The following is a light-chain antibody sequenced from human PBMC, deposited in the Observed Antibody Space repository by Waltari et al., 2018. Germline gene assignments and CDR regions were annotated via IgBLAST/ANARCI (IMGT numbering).Light chain of an antibody. CDR2: RDN. V-gene: IGLV1-47*01. CDR3: AAWDDRLRGRV. J-gene: IGLJ3*02. CDR1: SSNIGINY. Sequence: QSVLTQPPSASGTPGQRVTISCSGSSSNIGINYVYWYQHFPGSAPKLLIYRDNQRPSVVPARCSGAKSGSSASLAISGPRSEDEGDYYCAAWDDRLRGRVFGGGTKLTVL.